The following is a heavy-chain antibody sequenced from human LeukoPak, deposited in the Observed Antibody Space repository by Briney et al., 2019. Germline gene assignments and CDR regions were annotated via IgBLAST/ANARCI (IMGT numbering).Heavy chain of an antibody. J-gene: IGHJ6*03. CDR2: VNPRDGET. Sequence: ASVKVSFKASGNTFTDYYIQWIQQAPGKGLEWIGRVNPRDGETIYVEKFQGRVTMTADTSTDTVYMELSSLRSEDSAMYYCATEVGYGGYDDVSGDYYYYYMDVWGTGTTVTVSS. V-gene: IGHV1-69-2*01. CDR1: GNTFTDYY. CDR3: ATEVGYGGYDDVSGDYYYYYMDV. D-gene: IGHD5-12*01.